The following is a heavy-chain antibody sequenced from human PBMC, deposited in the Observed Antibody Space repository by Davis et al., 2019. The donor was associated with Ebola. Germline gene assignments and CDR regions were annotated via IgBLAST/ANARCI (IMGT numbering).Heavy chain of an antibody. V-gene: IGHV3-15*01. Sequence: GESLKISCAASGFTFSNAWMSWVRQAPGKGLEWVGRIKSKTDGGTTDYAAPVKGRFTISRDDSKNTLYLQMNSLKTENTAVYYCTTDNWNDDAYIWGQGTMVTVSS. J-gene: IGHJ3*02. D-gene: IGHD1-20*01. CDR3: TTDNWNDDAYI. CDR1: GFTFSNAW. CDR2: IKSKTDGGTT.